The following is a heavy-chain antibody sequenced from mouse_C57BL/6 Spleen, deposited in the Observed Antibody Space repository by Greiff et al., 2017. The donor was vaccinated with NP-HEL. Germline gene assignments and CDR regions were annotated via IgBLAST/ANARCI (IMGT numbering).Heavy chain of an antibody. Sequence: VQLQQSGPELVKPGASVKISCKASGYSFTDYYMNWVKQSHGKSLEWIGVINPDYGTTSYNQKFKGKATLTVDTSSSTAYMQLNSLTSEDSAVYYCASQNGDDGDYWGQGTTLTVSS. D-gene: IGHD4-1*01. J-gene: IGHJ2*01. CDR3: ASQNGDDGDY. V-gene: IGHV1-39*01. CDR2: INPDYGTT. CDR1: GYSFTDYY.